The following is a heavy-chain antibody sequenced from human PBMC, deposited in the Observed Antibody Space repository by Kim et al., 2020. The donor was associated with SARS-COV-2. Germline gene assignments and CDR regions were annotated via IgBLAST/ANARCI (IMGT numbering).Heavy chain of an antibody. Sequence: ESVKARFTISRDNSKNTLYLQMGSLRAEDTAVYYCVKGSRAVTYYYGMDVWGQGTTVTVS. CDR3: VKGSRAVTYYYGMDV. V-gene: IGHV3-64D*06. J-gene: IGHJ6*02. D-gene: IGHD4-4*01.